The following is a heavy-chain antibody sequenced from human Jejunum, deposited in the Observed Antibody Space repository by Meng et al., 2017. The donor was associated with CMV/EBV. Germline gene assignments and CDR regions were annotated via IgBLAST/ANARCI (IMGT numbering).Heavy chain of an antibody. V-gene: IGHV4-61*01. CDR1: NSGSFY. J-gene: IGHJ6*02. Sequence: NSGSFYWSWIRQPPGKGLEWIGYIEETGSSSYNPSLRSRVAISVDTSKNQFSLIVYSVTAADTAVYYCARVYGRKSLNFFYGMDVWGQGTTVTVSS. CDR2: IEETGSS. CDR3: ARVYGRKSLNFFYGMDV. D-gene: IGHD4-17*01.